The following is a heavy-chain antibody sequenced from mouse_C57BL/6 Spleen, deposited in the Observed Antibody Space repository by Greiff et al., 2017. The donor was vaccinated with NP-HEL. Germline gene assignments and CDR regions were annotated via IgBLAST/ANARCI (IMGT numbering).Heavy chain of an antibody. CDR1: GYTFTDYN. V-gene: IGHV1-18*01. CDR2: INPNNGGT. Sequence: VQLQQSGPELVKPGASVKIPCKASGYTFTDYNMDWVKQSHGKSLEWIGDINPNNGGTIYNQKFKGKATLTVDKSSSTAYMELRSLTSEDTAVYYCARRNPYGSSSDYAMDYWGQGTSVTVSS. J-gene: IGHJ4*01. D-gene: IGHD1-1*01. CDR3: ARRNPYGSSSDYAMDY.